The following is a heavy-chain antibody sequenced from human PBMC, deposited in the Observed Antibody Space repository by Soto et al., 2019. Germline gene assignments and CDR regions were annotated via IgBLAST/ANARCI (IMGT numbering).Heavy chain of an antibody. CDR3: ARVDAELPDYGDQGGSYYYYGMDV. Sequence: SETLSLTCTVSGGSVSSGSYYWSWIRQPPGKGLEWIGYIYYSGSTNYNPSLKSRVTISVDTSKNQFSLKLSSVTAADTAVYYCARVDAELPDYGDQGGSYYYYGMDVWGQGTTVTVSS. CDR1: GGSVSSGSYY. CDR2: IYYSGST. D-gene: IGHD4-17*01. J-gene: IGHJ6*02. V-gene: IGHV4-61*01.